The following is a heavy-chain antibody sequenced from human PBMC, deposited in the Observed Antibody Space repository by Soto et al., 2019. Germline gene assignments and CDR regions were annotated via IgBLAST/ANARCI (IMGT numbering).Heavy chain of an antibody. CDR3: ARGGAKRGLDV. D-gene: IGHD3-16*01. V-gene: IGHV3-21*01. CDR1: GFTCSLYS. J-gene: IGHJ6*02. Sequence: GGSLRLSCAPSGFTCSLYSMNWVRQAPGKGLEWVSSISSSESFIFYADSVKGRFTISRDNAKNALYLQMNSVSAEDTAVYHCARGGAKRGLDVWGQGTTVTVSS. CDR2: ISSSESFI.